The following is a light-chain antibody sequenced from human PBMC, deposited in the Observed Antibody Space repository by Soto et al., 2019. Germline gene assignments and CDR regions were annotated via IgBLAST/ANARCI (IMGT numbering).Light chain of an antibody. CDR2: DVS. Sequence: QSALTQPRSVSGSPGQSVTISCTGTSSDVGGYNYVSWYQQHPGRAPKVMIYDVSKRPSGVPDRFSGSKSGNTASLTISGLQAEDEADYYCCSYAGSYSYVFATGTKAIVL. CDR3: CSYAGSYSYV. CDR1: SSDVGGYNY. J-gene: IGLJ1*01. V-gene: IGLV2-11*01.